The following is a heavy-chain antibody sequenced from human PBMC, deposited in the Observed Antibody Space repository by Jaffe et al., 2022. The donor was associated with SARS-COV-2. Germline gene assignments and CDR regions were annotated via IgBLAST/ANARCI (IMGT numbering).Heavy chain of an antibody. CDR3: ARGGYCSGGSCHSSGTIDS. CDR2: INTDNANT. CDR1: GYSFSNFA. D-gene: IGHD2-15*01. J-gene: IGHJ5*01. Sequence: VQLVQSGAEVKKPGASVKVSCKASGYSFSNFAIHWLRQAPGQRLEWMGWINTDNANTKYSQKFQGTVTITRDTSASTAYMELSSVTSEDTAVYFCARGGYCSGGSCHSSGTIDSWGQGTLVTVSS. V-gene: IGHV1-3*04.